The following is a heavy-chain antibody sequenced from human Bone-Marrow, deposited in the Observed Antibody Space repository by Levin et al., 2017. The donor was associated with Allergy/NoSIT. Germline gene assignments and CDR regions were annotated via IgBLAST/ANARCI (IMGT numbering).Heavy chain of an antibody. J-gene: IGHJ2*01. CDR3: ARDHVRLHWHFDL. CDR1: GFTFSDYR. CDR2: ITESGTI. V-gene: IGHV3-69-1*01. D-gene: IGHD5-12*01. Sequence: GGSLRLSCAASGFTFSDYRMNWVRQAPGKGLEWLSSITESGTIYYADSLKGRFTISRDNAKNSLYLQMSSLSDEDTAVYSCARDHVRLHWHFDLWGRGTLVTVSS.